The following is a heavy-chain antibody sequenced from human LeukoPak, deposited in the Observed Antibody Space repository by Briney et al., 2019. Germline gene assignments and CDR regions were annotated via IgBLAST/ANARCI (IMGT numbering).Heavy chain of an antibody. CDR1: GFTFSSYA. CDR2: ISYDGSNK. D-gene: IGHD3-10*01. CDR3: ARDFVWQRGEDY. J-gene: IGHJ4*02. Sequence: GGSLRLSCAASGFTFSSYAMHWVRQAPGKGLEWVAVISYDGSNKYYADSVKGRFTISRDNSKNTLYLQMNSLRAEDTAVYYCARDFVWQRGEDYWGQGTLVTVSS. V-gene: IGHV3-30*04.